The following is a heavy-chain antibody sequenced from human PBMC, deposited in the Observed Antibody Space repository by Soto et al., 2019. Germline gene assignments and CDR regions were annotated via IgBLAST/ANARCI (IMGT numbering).Heavy chain of an antibody. Sequence: GGSLRLSCAASGFTFSSYSMNWVRQAPGKGLEWVSSISSSSSYIYYADSVKGRFTISRDNAKNSLYLQMNSLRAEDTAVYYCAGYSSSFYYYYYGMDVWGQGTTVTVSS. CDR2: ISSSSSYI. CDR3: AGYSSSFYYYYYGMDV. D-gene: IGHD6-13*01. CDR1: GFTFSSYS. J-gene: IGHJ6*02. V-gene: IGHV3-21*01.